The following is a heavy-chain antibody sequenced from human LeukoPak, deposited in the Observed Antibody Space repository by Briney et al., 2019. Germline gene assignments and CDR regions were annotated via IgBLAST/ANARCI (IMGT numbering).Heavy chain of an antibody. V-gene: IGHV3-30-3*01. Sequence: GGSLRLSCAASGFTFTNYALHWVRQAPGKGLEWVAVISYDGTNKYYADSVKGRFTISRDNVKNSLYLQMNSLRDEDTAVYYCAREEAVAGNYFDYWGQGTLVTVSS. CDR2: ISYDGTNK. J-gene: IGHJ4*02. CDR1: GFTFTNYA. CDR3: AREEAVAGNYFDY. D-gene: IGHD6-19*01.